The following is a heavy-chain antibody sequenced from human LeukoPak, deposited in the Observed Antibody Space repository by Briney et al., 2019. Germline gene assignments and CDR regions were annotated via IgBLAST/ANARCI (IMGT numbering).Heavy chain of an antibody. CDR2: IKEDGSEK. V-gene: IGHV3-7*05. Sequence: GGSLRLSCAASGXNFSAYWTTWVRQAPGKGLEWVANIKEDGSEKYYVDSVKGRFTISRDNAKNSLYLQMNSLRAEDTAVYYCASGLRPWIWGQGTLVTVSS. D-gene: IGHD2-15*01. J-gene: IGHJ4*02. CDR3: ASGLRPWI. CDR1: GXNFSAYW.